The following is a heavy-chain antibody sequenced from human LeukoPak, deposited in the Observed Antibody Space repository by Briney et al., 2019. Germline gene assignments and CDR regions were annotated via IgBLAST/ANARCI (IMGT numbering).Heavy chain of an antibody. V-gene: IGHV4-34*01. CDR2: INHSGST. CDR1: GGSFSGYY. D-gene: IGHD6-13*01. J-gene: IGHJ5*02. CDR3: ARGRMVAAAGTAVPWFDP. Sequence: SETLSLTCAVYGGSFSGYYWSWIRQPPGKGLEWIGEINHSGSTNYNPSLKSRVTISVDTSKNQFSLKLSSVTAADTAVYYCARGRMVAAAGTAVPWFDPWGQGTLVTVSS.